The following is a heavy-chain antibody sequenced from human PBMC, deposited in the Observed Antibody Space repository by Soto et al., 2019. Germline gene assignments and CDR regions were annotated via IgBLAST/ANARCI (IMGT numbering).Heavy chain of an antibody. J-gene: IGHJ6*02. CDR2: IIPIFGTA. CDR1: GGTFSSYA. CDR3: ARDRGDYGDYPYYYGMDV. Sequence: SVKVSCKASGGTFSSYAISWVRQAPGQGLEWMGGIIPIFGTANYAQKFQGRVTITADESTSTAYMELSSLRSEDTAVYYCARDRGDYGDYPYYYGMDVWGQGTTVTVSS. D-gene: IGHD4-17*01. V-gene: IGHV1-69*13.